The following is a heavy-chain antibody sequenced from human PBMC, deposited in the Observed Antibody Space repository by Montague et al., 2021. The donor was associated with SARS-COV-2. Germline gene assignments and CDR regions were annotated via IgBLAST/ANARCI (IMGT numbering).Heavy chain of an antibody. CDR1: GFSLSTSGMC. Sequence: PAVVKPTKTLTLTCTFSGFSLSTSGMCMTWIRQPPGKALEWLARIDWDGDKYYNTSLKSRLTISKDTSKNLVVLTMTNMDPVDTATYYCARGPSDTYYYNGMDVWGRGTTVTVSS. CDR2: IDWDGDK. CDR3: ARGPSDTYYYNGMDV. V-gene: IGHV2-70*11. J-gene: IGHJ6*02.